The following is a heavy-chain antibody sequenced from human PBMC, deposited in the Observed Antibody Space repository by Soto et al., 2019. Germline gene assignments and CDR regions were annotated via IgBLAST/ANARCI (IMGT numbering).Heavy chain of an antibody. J-gene: IGHJ6*02. V-gene: IGHV3-23*01. CDR2: ISGSGGST. CDR1: VFTCIIYS. CDR3: AKVMGPNGNATFGTRPPGGMEL. Sequence: WWSXRLSCAASVFTCIIYSIGLFRHAPGKGLECVSAISGSGGSTYYADSVNGRFTISRDNSKNTLYLQMNSLRAEDTAVYYCAKVMGPNGNATFGTRPPGGMELCGQGTTVTVS. D-gene: IGHD1-1*01.